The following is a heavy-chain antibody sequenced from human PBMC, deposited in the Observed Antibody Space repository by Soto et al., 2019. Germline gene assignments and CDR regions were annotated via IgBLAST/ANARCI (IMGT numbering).Heavy chain of an antibody. D-gene: IGHD3-10*01. CDR2: ISSNGGST. V-gene: IGHV3-64*01. CDR3: ARVGGSGSYYYYYMDV. CDR1: GFTFSSYA. J-gene: IGHJ6*03. Sequence: GSLRLSCAASGFTFSSYAMHWVRQAPGKGLEYVSAISSNGGSTYYANSVKGRFTISRDNSKNTLYLQMGSLRAEDMAVYYCARVGGSGSYYYYYMDVWGKGTTVTVSS.